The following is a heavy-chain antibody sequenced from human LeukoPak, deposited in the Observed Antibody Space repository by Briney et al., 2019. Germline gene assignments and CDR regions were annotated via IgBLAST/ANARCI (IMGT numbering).Heavy chain of an antibody. CDR1: GFTFNNAW. V-gene: IGHV3-15*07. CDR3: TSPLYSGSQWDYNWFDP. D-gene: IGHD1-26*01. J-gene: IGHJ5*02. CDR2: IKSKTDGGTT. Sequence: GGSLRLSCAASGFTFNNAWMNWVRQAPGKGLEWVGRIKSKTDGGTTDYAAPVKGRFTISRDDSKNTLYLQMNSLKTEDTAVYYCTSPLYSGSQWDYNWFDPWGQGPLVTVSS.